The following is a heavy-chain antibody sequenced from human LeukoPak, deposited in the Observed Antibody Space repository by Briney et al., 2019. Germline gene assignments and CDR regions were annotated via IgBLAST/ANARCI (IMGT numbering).Heavy chain of an antibody. J-gene: IGHJ6*03. CDR2: IYYSGST. V-gene: IGHV4-39*02. D-gene: IGHD5/OR15-5a*01. CDR3: ARDRGSTGFIDYYYMDV. Sequence: SETLSLTCTVSGGSISSSSYYWGWIRQPPGKGLEWIGSIYYSGSTYYNPSLKSRVTISVDTSKNQFSLKLSSVTAADTAVYYCARDRGSTGFIDYYYMDVWGKGTTVTVSS. CDR1: GGSISSSSYY.